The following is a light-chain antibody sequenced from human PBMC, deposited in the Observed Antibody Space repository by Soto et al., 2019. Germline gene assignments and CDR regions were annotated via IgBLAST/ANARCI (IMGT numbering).Light chain of an antibody. CDR1: QNIISH. CDR3: QQSYSTPWT. V-gene: IGKV1-39*01. J-gene: IGKJ1*01. Sequence: DIQMTQSPSSLSAIVGDRVTITCWASQNIISHLNWYQQKPGKAPKLLVYDASSLQSGVPSRFSGSGSGTDFILTISGLQPEDSASYYCQQSYSTPWTFGQGTKVDIK. CDR2: DAS.